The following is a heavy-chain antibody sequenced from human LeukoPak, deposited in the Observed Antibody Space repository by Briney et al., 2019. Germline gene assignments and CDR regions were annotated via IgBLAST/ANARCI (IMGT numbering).Heavy chain of an antibody. CDR2: IYYSGST. CDR1: GGSFSGYY. CDR3: ARRIAAAGTFDY. J-gene: IGHJ4*02. Sequence: PSETLSLTCAVYGGSFSGYYWSWIRQHPGKGLEWIGYIYYSGSTYYNPSLKSRVTISVDTSKNQFSLKLSSVTAADTAVYYCARRIAAAGTFDYWGQGTLVTVSS. V-gene: IGHV4-31*11. D-gene: IGHD6-13*01.